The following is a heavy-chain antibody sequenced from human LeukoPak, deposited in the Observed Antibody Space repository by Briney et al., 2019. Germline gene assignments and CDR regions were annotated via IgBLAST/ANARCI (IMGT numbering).Heavy chain of an antibody. J-gene: IGHJ4*02. Sequence: PGGSLRLSCAASGFTFSDHYMSWIRQAPGKGPDWVAYISTRAAIIYYVDSVRGRFTVSADNANNSLYLQMNGLRPEDTALYYCARGGGYAGVAALLDLWGQGTPVTVSS. D-gene: IGHD5-12*01. CDR3: ARGGGYAGVAALLDL. CDR1: GFTFSDHY. CDR2: ISTRAAII. V-gene: IGHV3-11*01.